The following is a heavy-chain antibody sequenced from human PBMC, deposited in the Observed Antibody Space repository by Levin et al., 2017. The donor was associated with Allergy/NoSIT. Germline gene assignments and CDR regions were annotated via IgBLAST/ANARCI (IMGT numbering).Heavy chain of an antibody. CDR1: GLIFSDSV. V-gene: IGHV3-73*01. CDR3: ISPHCSGNRCYAFDY. Sequence: GGSLRLSCAASGLIFSDSVVDWVRQSSGKGLEWVGRVKSKAHRYATEYAASVKGRFTISRDDSMNRAYLQMNSLETEDTAIYYCISPHCSGNRCYAFDYWGQGTQVTVSS. J-gene: IGHJ4*02. CDR2: VKSKAHRYAT. D-gene: IGHD2-15*01.